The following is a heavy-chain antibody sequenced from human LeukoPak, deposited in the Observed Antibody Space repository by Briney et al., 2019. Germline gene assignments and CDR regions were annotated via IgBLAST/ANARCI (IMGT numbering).Heavy chain of an antibody. CDR1: GLTVSSNY. D-gene: IGHD3-10*01. Sequence: PGGSLRLSCAASGLTVSSNYLSWVRQAPGKGLEWVAFIYSDGTTNYADSVKGRFTISRDNSKNTLYLQMNSLRAEDTAVYYCARELLDSGDYWGQGTLVTVSS. J-gene: IGHJ4*02. V-gene: IGHV3-66*01. CDR3: ARELLDSGDY. CDR2: IYSDGTT.